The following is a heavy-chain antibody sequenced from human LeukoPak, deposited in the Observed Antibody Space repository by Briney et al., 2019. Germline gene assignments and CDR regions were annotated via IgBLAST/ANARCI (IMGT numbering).Heavy chain of an antibody. V-gene: IGHV3-23*01. CDR2: ITTSGGST. CDR3: AKGAGKATTALGY. D-gene: IGHD3-16*01. Sequence: AGGSLRLSCAASEFTFSSYAMSWVRQAPGKGPEWVSAITTSGGSTYYADSVKGRFTISRDNSKNTLFLQMNSLRAEDTAVYYCAKGAGKATTALGYWGQGTLVTVSS. CDR1: EFTFSSYA. J-gene: IGHJ4*02.